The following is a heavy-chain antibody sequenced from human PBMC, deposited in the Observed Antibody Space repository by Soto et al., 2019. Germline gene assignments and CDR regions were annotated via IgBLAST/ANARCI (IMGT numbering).Heavy chain of an antibody. CDR1: GGSFSGYY. V-gene: IGHV4-34*01. Sequence: PSETLSLTCAVYGGSFSGYYWSWIRQPPGKGLEWIGEINHSGSTNYNPSLKSRVTISVDTSKNQFSLKLSSVTAADTAVYYCARGRGIAAAGTDYYGMEVWGQGTTVTVSS. J-gene: IGHJ6*02. D-gene: IGHD6-13*01. CDR2: INHSGST. CDR3: ARGRGIAAAGTDYYGMEV.